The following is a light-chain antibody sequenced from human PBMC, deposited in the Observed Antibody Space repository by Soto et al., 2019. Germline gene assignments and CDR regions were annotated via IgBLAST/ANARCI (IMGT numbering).Light chain of an antibody. V-gene: IGKV2D-29*01. CDR2: EVS. Sequence: DVVLTQTPRSLSVTPGQPASISCKSSQSLLYSDGRTYVYWYLQKPGQPPQLLIHEVSNRFSGVPDRFSGRGSGTDFTLKISRVEAEDVRVYYCMQSLQLPITFGGGTNVEIK. CDR3: MQSLQLPIT. CDR1: QSLLYSDGRTY. J-gene: IGKJ4*01.